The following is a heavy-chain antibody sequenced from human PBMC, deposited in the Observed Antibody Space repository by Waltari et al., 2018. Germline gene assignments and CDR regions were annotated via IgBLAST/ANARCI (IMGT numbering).Heavy chain of an antibody. CDR1: GLPSSSYS. D-gene: IGHD6-13*01. CDR3: ARDLAAAHGGDY. J-gene: IGHJ4*02. Sequence: EVQLVESGGGLVKPGGSLRLSCAASGLPSSSYSMHCVRQAQGKGLEWVSSISSCSSYIYYADSLKGRFTISRDNAKNSLYLQMNSLRAEDTAVYYCARDLAAAHGGDYWGQGTLVTVSS. CDR2: ISSCSSYI. V-gene: IGHV3-21*01.